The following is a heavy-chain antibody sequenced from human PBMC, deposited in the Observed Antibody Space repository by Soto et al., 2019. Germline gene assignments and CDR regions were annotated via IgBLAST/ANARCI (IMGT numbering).Heavy chain of an antibody. Sequence: SETLSLTCTVSGGSISSYYWSWIRQPPGKGLEWIGYIYYSGSTNYNPSLKSRVTISVDTSKSQFSLKLSSVTAADTAVYYCALIQFHRGSLHAFAIWGQGTLVIVSS. D-gene: IGHD2-21*01. CDR1: GGSISSYY. V-gene: IGHV4-59*01. CDR2: IYYSGST. CDR3: ALIQFHRGSLHAFAI. J-gene: IGHJ3*02.